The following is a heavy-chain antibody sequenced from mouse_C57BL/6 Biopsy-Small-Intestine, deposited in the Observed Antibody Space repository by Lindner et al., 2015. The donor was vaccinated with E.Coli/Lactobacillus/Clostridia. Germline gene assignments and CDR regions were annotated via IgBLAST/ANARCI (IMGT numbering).Heavy chain of an antibody. J-gene: IGHJ4*01. CDR2: IYPGSGDT. CDR3: ARNYYFAMDY. V-gene: IGHV1-54*01. CDR1: GYAFTNYL. Sequence: VQLQESGAELVRPGTSVKVSCKASGYAFTNYLIEWIKQRPGQGLEWIGVIYPGSGDTNYNEKFRGKATLTADKSSSTAYIQLSSLTSEDSAVCFCARNYYFAMDYWGQGTSVTVSS.